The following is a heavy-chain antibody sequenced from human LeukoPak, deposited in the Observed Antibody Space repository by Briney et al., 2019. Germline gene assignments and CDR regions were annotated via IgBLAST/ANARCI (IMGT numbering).Heavy chain of an antibody. CDR2: IKPDGSEE. V-gene: IGHV3-7*01. J-gene: IGHJ4*02. CDR1: GFTFSSYW. Sequence: GSLRLSCAASGFTFSSYWMSWVRQAPGKGLEWVANIKPDGSEEYYVDSVKGRFTISRDNAENSLFLQMNSLRADDTAVYYCAGDDGIRTVDYWGQGTLVTVHS. CDR3: AGDDGIRTVDY.